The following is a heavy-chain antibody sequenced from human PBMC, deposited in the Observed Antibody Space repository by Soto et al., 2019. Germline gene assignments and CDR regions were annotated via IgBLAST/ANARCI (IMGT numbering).Heavy chain of an antibody. Sequence: GGSLRLSCAASGFTFSSSGMHWVRQAPGKGLEWVAVIWYDGSNKYADSVKGLFTISRDNSKNTLYLQMNRLRAEDRAVYYCARDHGYCSDGSCPPRYGMDVWGQGTTVTVSS. CDR3: ARDHGYCSDGSCPPRYGMDV. CDR1: GFTFSSSG. V-gene: IGHV3-33*01. CDR2: IWYDGSNK. D-gene: IGHD2-15*01. J-gene: IGHJ6*02.